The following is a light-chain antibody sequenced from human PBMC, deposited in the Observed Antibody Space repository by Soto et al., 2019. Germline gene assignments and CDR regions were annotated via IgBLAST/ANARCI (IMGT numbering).Light chain of an antibody. CDR2: IAS. Sequence: DLQMTQSPSSLSASVGDRVTITCRASQDIRNELGWFQQKPGKAPKRPIYIASSLQIRVPSRFSGRGSGSEFTLTNRCLQTEDYASYYCLIHNDYRPTFGHRTKVEI. CDR3: LIHNDYRPT. CDR1: QDIRNE. J-gene: IGKJ1*01. V-gene: IGKV1-17*01.